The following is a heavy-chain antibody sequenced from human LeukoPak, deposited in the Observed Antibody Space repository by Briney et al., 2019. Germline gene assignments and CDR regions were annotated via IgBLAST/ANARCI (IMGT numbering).Heavy chain of an antibody. CDR3: ARTMIVVAIATYYFDN. CDR2: INHSGST. V-gene: IGHV4-34*01. CDR1: GGSFSGYY. D-gene: IGHD3-22*01. Sequence: SETLSLTCAVYGGSFSGYYWSWLRQPPGKGLEWIGEINHSGSTNYNPSLKSRVTISVDTSKNQFSLKLSSVTAADTAVYYCARTMIVVAIATYYFDNWGQGTLVTVSS. J-gene: IGHJ4*02.